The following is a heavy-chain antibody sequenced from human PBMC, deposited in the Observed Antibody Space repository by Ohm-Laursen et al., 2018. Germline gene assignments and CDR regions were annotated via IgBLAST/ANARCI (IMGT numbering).Heavy chain of an antibody. CDR1: GFIFSSFA. J-gene: IGHJ4*02. Sequence: SLRLSCAATGFIFSSFAMTWVRQAPGKGLEGVSVISGSGDDTYYTDSVKGRFTVSRDISNNTVYLHMDSLGAEDTAVYYCAKGRSEVVSAALNYWGQGTLVTVSS. D-gene: IGHD2-2*01. V-gene: IGHV3-23*01. CDR3: AKGRSEVVSAALNY. CDR2: ISGSGDDT.